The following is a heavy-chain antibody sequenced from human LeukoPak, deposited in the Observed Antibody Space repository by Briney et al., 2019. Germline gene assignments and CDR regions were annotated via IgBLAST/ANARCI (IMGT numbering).Heavy chain of an antibody. CDR1: GFTFSSYS. J-gene: IGHJ4*02. Sequence: PGGSLRLSCVDSGFTFSSYSMNWVRQAPGKGLEWVSYISSSSSTIYYADSVKGRFTISRDNAKNSLYLQMNSLRAEDTAVYYCARCGILEWLLEYYFDYWGQGTLVTVSS. CDR3: ARCGILEWLLEYYFDY. CDR2: ISSSSSTI. D-gene: IGHD3-3*01. V-gene: IGHV3-48*04.